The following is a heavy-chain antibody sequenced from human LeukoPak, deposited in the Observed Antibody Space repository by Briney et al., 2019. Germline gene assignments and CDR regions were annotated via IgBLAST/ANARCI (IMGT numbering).Heavy chain of an antibody. CDR2: IIPIFGTA. Sequence: GASVKVSCKASGGTFSSYAISWVRQAPGQGLEWMGGIIPIFGTANYAQKFQGRVTITTDESTSTAYMELSSLRSEDTAVYYCARSPRYYDSSERMEIYFDYWGQGTLVTVSS. CDR3: ARSPRYYDSSERMEIYFDY. V-gene: IGHV1-69*05. J-gene: IGHJ4*02. D-gene: IGHD3-22*01. CDR1: GGTFSSYA.